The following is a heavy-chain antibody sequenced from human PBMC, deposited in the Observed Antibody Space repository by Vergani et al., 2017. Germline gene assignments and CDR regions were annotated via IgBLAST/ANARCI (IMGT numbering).Heavy chain of an antibody. D-gene: IGHD2-2*01. Sequence: QVQLVQSGAEVKKPGASVKVSCKASGYTFTDYYMYWVRQAPGQGLEWMGWINPNRGGTNYAQKFQGRVTMTRDTSTSTVYMELSSLRSEDTAVYYCARDIVVVPAAMINGMDVWGQGTTVTVSS. V-gene: IGHV1-2*02. CDR2: INPNRGGT. CDR1: GYTFTDYY. J-gene: IGHJ6*02. CDR3: ARDIVVVPAAMINGMDV.